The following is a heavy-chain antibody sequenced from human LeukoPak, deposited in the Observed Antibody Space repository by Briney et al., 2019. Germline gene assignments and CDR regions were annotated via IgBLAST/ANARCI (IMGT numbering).Heavy chain of an antibody. V-gene: IGHV3-23*01. J-gene: IGHJ4*02. D-gene: IGHD3-22*01. CDR1: GFTFSSYA. Sequence: GGSLRLSCAVSGFTFSSYAMSWVRQAPGKGLEWVSAISGSGGSTYYADSVKGRFTISRDNSKNTLYLQMNSLRAEDTAVYYCAREPASNYYDSSGYYDYWGQGTLVTVSS. CDR3: AREPASNYYDSSGYYDY. CDR2: ISGSGGST.